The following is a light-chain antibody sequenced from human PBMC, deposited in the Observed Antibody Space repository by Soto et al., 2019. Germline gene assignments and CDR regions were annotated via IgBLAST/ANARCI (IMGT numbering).Light chain of an antibody. CDR3: MIWPSHASAV. J-gene: IGLJ7*01. CDR1: SDINVGSYT. Sequence: QSVLTQPPSSSASPGESARLTCTLPSDINVGSYTIYWYQQKPGSPPRYLLYYHSDSDKGQGSGVPSRFSGSKDASANRGIFLISGHQYEEEADYYCMIWPSHASAVFGGGTQLTVL. CDR2: YHSDSDK. V-gene: IGLV5-37*01.